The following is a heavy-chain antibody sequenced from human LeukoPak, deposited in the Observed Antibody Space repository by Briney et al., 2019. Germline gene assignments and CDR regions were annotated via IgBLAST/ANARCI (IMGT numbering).Heavy chain of an antibody. CDR1: GYTFADYY. CDR2: IYPKSGGT. CDR3: ARDQQQLGDFDY. V-gene: IGHV1-2*02. J-gene: IGHJ4*02. Sequence: ASVKVSCKASGYTFADYYIHWVRQAPGQGLEWMGWIYPKSGGTNSAQKFQGRVTMTRDTSISTAYMELSRLKFDDTAVYYCARDQQQLGDFDYWGQGTLVTVSS. D-gene: IGHD6-13*01.